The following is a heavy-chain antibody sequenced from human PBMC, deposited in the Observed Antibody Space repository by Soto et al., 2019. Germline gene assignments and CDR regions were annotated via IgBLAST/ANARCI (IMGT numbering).Heavy chain of an antibody. Sequence: QVQLVQSGAEVKKPGSSVKVSCKAYGGTFSSYALNWVRQAPGQGLEWMGGIIPIFGTTNYAQKFQGRVTITADESTTTTYMELSSLRSEATAVFYCARDYYDVGDYSWGQGTLVTVSS. J-gene: IGHJ5*02. CDR3: ARDYYDVGDYS. V-gene: IGHV1-69*12. D-gene: IGHD3-22*01. CDR2: IIPIFGTT. CDR1: GGTFSSYA.